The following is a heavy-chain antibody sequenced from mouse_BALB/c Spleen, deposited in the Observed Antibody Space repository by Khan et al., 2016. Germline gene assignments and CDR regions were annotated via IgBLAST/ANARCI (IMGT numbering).Heavy chain of an antibody. V-gene: IGHV9-3*02. CDR3: ARSDGYSAWFAY. D-gene: IGHD2-3*01. CDR1: GYTFTNYG. CDR2: INTNTGEP. J-gene: IGHJ3*01. Sequence: QIQLVQSGPELKKPGETVKISCKASGYTFTNYGMNWVKQAPGKGLKWMGWINTNTGEPTYAEEFKGRFAFSLETSASNAYLQSNNLKNEDTATYFWARSDGYSAWFAYWGQGTLVTVSA.